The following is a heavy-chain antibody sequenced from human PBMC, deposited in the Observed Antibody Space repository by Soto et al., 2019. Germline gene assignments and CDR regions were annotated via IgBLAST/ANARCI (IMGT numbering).Heavy chain of an antibody. J-gene: IGHJ4*02. V-gene: IGHV4-31*03. CDR3: ARGYCSGGSCCPGLY. D-gene: IGHD2-15*01. Sequence: QVQLQESGPGLVTPSQTLSLTCTVSVGSISSGGYYWSWIRQHPGKGLEWIGYIYYSGSTDYNPSLKSRVTISVDTSKNQFSLKLSSLTAADTAVYYCARGYCSGGSCCPGLYWGQGTLVTVSS. CDR2: IYYSGST. CDR1: VGSISSGGYY.